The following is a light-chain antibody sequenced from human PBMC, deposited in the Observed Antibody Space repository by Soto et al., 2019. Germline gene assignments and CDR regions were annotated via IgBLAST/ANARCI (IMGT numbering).Light chain of an antibody. V-gene: IGLV2-14*01. CDR2: DVT. Sequence: QSVLTQPASVSGSPGQSITISCTGTSSDVGGYNSVSWYRQDPGKAPKLMIYDVTNRPSGVSNRFPGSKSGNTASLTISGLQAEDEADYYCSSFTSSITFVFGTGTKVTGL. CDR3: SSFTSSITFV. J-gene: IGLJ1*01. CDR1: SSDVGGYNS.